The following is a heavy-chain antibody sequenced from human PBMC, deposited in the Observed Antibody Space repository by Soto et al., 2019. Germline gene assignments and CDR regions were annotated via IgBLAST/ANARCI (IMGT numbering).Heavy chain of an antibody. Sequence: EVQLVESGGGLVQPGGSLRLSCAASGFTFRDYEMHWVRQAPGKGLQWVSYISSSGTTIYYSESVKGRFTISRDTAKNSLYLQLSGLRADDTAVYSCARRIWDPAVVALATRGAFDVWGQGTMVSVSS. CDR1: GFTFRDYE. D-gene: IGHD2-15*01. CDR3: ARRIWDPAVVALATRGAFDV. CDR2: ISSSGTTI. J-gene: IGHJ3*01. V-gene: IGHV3-48*03.